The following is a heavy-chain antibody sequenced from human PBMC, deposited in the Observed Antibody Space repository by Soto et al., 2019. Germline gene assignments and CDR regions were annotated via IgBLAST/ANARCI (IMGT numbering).Heavy chain of an antibody. D-gene: IGHD3-10*01. CDR3: ARGQYGTSYFDY. J-gene: IGHJ4*02. V-gene: IGHV4-59*13. Sequence: QVQLQESGPGLVKPSETLSLTCTVSGGSISNYHWSWIRKSPGKGLEWLGYIYYSGSTNYNPSLKSPVTISVDTSKNQFSLKVYSVTAADTAVYYCARGQYGTSYFDYWGQGILVTVSS. CDR2: IYYSGST. CDR1: GGSISNYH.